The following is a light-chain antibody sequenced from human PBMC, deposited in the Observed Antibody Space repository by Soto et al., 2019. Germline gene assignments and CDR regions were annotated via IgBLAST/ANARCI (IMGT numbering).Light chain of an antibody. CDR2: EVS. Sequence: QSALTQPVSVSGSPGQSITISCTGTSSDVGTYKYVSWYQQHPGKAPKLMIYEVSNRPSGVSNRFSGSKSGNTASLTISGLQAEDEADYYCSSYTSRSTPVFGGGTKLTVL. CDR3: SSYTSRSTPV. J-gene: IGLJ2*01. V-gene: IGLV2-14*01. CDR1: SSDVGTYKY.